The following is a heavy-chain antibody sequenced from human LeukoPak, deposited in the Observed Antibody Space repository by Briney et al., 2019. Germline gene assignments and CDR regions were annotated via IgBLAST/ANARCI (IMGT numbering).Heavy chain of an antibody. CDR1: GFTFDDYA. V-gene: IGHV3-9*01. D-gene: IGHD3-22*01. CDR3: AKSSDYDSSGYALDY. Sequence: GRSLRLSCAASGFTFDDYAMHWVRQAPGKGLEWVSGISWNSGSIGYADSVKGRFTISRDNAKNSLYLQMNSLRAEDTALYYCAKSSDYDSSGYALDYWGQGTLVTVSS. CDR2: ISWNSGSI. J-gene: IGHJ4*02.